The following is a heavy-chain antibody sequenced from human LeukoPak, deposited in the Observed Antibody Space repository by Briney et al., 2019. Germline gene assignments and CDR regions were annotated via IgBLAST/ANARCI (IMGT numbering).Heavy chain of an antibody. Sequence: GESLKISCKGSGYSFTSYWIGWVRQMPGKGLEWMGIVYPGDSDTRYSPSFQGQVTISADKSISTAYLQWSSLKASDTAMYYCVRSGTYYYDSSGYPGFGYWGQGTLVTVSS. CDR2: VYPGDSDT. CDR3: VRSGTYYYDSSGYPGFGY. V-gene: IGHV5-51*01. D-gene: IGHD3-22*01. J-gene: IGHJ4*02. CDR1: GYSFTSYW.